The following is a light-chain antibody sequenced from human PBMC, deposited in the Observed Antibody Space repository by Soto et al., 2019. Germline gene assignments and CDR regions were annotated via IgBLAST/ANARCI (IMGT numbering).Light chain of an antibody. Sequence: EIVLTQSPGTLSLPPGERATLSCRASHIVSSSYLAWYQQKPGQAPRLLIYGASTRAAGIPDRFSGNGSGTDFTLTISRLEPEDFAVYYCQQYGSSPYTFGQGTKLEIK. V-gene: IGKV3-20*01. J-gene: IGKJ2*01. CDR2: GAS. CDR3: QQYGSSPYT. CDR1: HIVSSSY.